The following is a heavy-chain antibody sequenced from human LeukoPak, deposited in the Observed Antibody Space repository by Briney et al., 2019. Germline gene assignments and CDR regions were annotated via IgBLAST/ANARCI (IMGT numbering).Heavy chain of an antibody. V-gene: IGHV4-34*01. D-gene: IGHD6-13*01. CDR3: ARVYSSRSSYLAY. J-gene: IGHJ4*02. CDR2: INHSGNT. Sequence: PSETLSLTCAVYGGSFNDYYWSWIRQPPGKGLEWIGEINHSGNTNYYSSLKSRVTISVDTSKNQFSLKLSSMTAADTAVYYCARVYSSRSSYLAYWGQGTLVTVSS. CDR1: GGSFNDYY.